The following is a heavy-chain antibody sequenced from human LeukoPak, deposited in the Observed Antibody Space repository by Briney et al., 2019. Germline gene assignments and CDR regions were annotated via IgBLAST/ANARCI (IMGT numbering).Heavy chain of an antibody. D-gene: IGHD5-18*01. Sequence: SQTLSLTCTVSGGSISSGEYYWSWIRQPPGKGLEWIGYIYYSGSTYYNPSLKSRVTISVDTSKKQFSLKLSSVTAADTAVYYCARAGYSYGPSYFDYWGQGTLVTVSS. CDR3: ARAGYSYGPSYFDY. V-gene: IGHV4-30-4*08. CDR1: GGSISSGEYY. J-gene: IGHJ4*02. CDR2: IYYSGST.